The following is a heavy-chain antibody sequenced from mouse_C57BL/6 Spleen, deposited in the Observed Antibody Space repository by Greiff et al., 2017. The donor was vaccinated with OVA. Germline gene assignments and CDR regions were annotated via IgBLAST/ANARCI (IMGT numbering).Heavy chain of an antibody. CDR1: GFTFSSYA. V-gene: IGHV5-9-1*02. Sequence: EVQVVESGEGLVKPGGSLKLSCAASGFTFSSYAMSWVRQTPEKRLEWVAYISSGGDYIYYADTVKGRFTISRDNARNTLYLQMSSLKSEDTAMYYCTRDGYHYRMDYWGQGTSVTVSS. J-gene: IGHJ4*01. CDR2: ISSGGDYI. CDR3: TRDGYHYRMDY. D-gene: IGHD2-3*01.